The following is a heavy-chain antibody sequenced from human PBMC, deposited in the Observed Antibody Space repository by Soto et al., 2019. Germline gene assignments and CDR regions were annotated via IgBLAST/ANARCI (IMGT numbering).Heavy chain of an antibody. Sequence: EVQLVESGGGLVQPGGSLRLSCAASGFTFSDHYMDWVRQAPGKGLRWVGRTRNKANSDSTEYAASVKGRVTISRDDSKNSLYLQMKSLTTEDTAVYYCARVALSGDPRKYSAYWWQGTLVTVSS. CDR3: ARVALSGDPRKYSAY. J-gene: IGHJ4*02. D-gene: IGHD4-17*01. CDR2: TRNKANSDST. V-gene: IGHV3-72*01. CDR1: GFTFSDHY.